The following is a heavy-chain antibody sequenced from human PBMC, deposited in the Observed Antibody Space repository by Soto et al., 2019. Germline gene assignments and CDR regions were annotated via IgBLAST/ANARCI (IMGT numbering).Heavy chain of an antibody. CDR1: GYTFPSYD. V-gene: IGHV1-8*01. D-gene: IGHD3-9*01. J-gene: IGHJ6*02. CDR2: MNPNSGKT. Sequence: ASVQVSCKASGYTFPSYDIHWVRQATGHGLEWMGWMNPNSGKTGYAQKFQGRFTMTRNTSISTAYMELSSLRSEDTPVYYCARGGPAYYDILTGYYYCYDGMDVWGQGTTVTVSS. CDR3: ARGGPAYYDILTGYYYCYDGMDV.